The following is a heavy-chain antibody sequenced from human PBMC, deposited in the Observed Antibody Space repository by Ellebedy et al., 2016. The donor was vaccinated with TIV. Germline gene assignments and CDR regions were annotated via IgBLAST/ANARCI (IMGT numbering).Heavy chain of an antibody. J-gene: IGHJ6*02. CDR1: GGSITSGSYF. CDR3: ARRRGGASYYYYHGLDV. V-gene: IGHV4-39*01. D-gene: IGHD1-26*01. CDR2: QYHRGVT. Sequence: MPSETLSLTCTVSGGSITSGSYFWGWIRQPPGKGPEWIGSQYHRGVTHYNPSLKSRITISVDTSKNQVSLKVRSVTAADTAVYYCARRRGGASYYYYHGLDVWGQGTTVTVSS.